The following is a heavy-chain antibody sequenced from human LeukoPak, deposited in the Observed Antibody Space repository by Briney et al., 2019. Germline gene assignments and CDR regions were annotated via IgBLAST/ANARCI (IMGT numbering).Heavy chain of an antibody. J-gene: IGHJ4*02. CDR1: GFTFSSYW. CDR2: IKEDGNEK. CDR3: ATSYDILIGYFGS. Sequence: GGSLRLSCAASGFTFSSYWMSWVRQAPGKGLEWVANIKEDGNEKYYVDSVRGRFTISRDNAKNSLYLYMNSLRAEDTAVYYCATSYDILIGYFGSWGQGTLVTVSS. D-gene: IGHD3-9*01. V-gene: IGHV3-7*01.